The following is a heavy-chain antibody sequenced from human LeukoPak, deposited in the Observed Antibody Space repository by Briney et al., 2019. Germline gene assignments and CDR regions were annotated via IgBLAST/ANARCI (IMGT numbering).Heavy chain of an antibody. J-gene: IGHJ4*02. Sequence: ASVKVSCKASGGTFSSYAISWVRQAPGRGLEWMGRIIPVLGIANYAQKFQGRVTITADKSTSTAYMELSSLRSEDTAVYYCARDRVGEFDYWGQGTLVTVSS. CDR2: IIPVLGIA. CDR3: ARDRVGEFDY. CDR1: GGTFSSYA. V-gene: IGHV1-69*04. D-gene: IGHD1-26*01.